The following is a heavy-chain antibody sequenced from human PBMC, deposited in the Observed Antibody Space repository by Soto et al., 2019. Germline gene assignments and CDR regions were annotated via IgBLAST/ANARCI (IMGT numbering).Heavy chain of an antibody. CDR2: IYHSGST. J-gene: IGHJ3*02. D-gene: IGHD3-22*01. CDR3: ARGARLRSSGDAFDI. V-gene: IGHV4-30-2*01. CDR1: GGSISSGGYS. Sequence: KPSETLSLTCAVSGGSISSGGYSWSWIRQPPGKGLEWIGYIYHSGSTYYNPSLKSRVTISVDRSKNQFSLKLSSVTAADTAVYYCARGARLRSSGDAFDIWGQGTMVTVSS.